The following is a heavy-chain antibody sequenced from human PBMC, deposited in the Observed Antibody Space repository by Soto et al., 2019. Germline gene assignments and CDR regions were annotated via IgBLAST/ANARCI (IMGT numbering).Heavy chain of an antibody. CDR1: GGSFSGYY. V-gene: IGHV4-34*01. CDR2: INHSGST. Sequence: SETLSLTCAVYGGSFSGYYWSWIRQPPGKGLEWIGEINHSGSTNYNPSLKSRVTISVDTSKNQFSLKLSSVTAADTAVYYCARGLGGSGRKDQYYYYYGMDVWGQGTTVTVSS. J-gene: IGHJ6*02. D-gene: IGHD3-10*01. CDR3: ARGLGGSGRKDQYYYYYGMDV.